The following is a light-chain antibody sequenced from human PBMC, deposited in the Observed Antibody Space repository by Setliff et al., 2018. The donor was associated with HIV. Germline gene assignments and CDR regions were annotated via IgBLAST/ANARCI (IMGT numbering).Light chain of an antibody. V-gene: IGLV2-14*01. Sequence: QSALTQPASVSGSPGQSITISCTGTSNDVGGYNYVSWYQQHPGKAPKLIIYEVRIRPSGVSNRLSGSKSGNTASLAISGLQAEDEADYYCISYTVNSTPLYVLGTGTKGTVL. CDR2: EVR. CDR3: ISYTVNSTPLYV. J-gene: IGLJ1*01. CDR1: SNDVGGYNY.